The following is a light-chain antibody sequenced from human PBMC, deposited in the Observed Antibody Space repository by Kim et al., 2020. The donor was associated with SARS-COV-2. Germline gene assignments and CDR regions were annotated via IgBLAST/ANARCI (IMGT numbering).Light chain of an antibody. J-gene: IGKJ2*01. Sequence: AAMGDEVTITCRASQGIRHSLAWCQQKPGKAPILLVYSTSRLETGVPPRFSGSASGTDYTLTISRLQPEDFGTYYCQQYEYMPRTFGQGTKLEI. CDR1: QGIRHS. V-gene: IGKV1-NL1*01. CDR3: QQYEYMPRT. CDR2: STS.